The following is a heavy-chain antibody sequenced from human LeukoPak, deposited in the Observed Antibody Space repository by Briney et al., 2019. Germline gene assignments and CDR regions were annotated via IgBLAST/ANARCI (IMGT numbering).Heavy chain of an antibody. J-gene: IGHJ4*02. CDR2: IKPDGTEK. CDR1: GFSLSSYW. CDR3: AKDIFDD. V-gene: IGHV3-7*05. Sequence: GGSLRLSCAASGFSLSSYWMSWLRQAREKGLEWVAYIKPDGTEKHFVDSVKGRLTISRDNAKNSLYLQMDSLRVEDTAVYYGAKDIFDDWGQGTLVTVSS.